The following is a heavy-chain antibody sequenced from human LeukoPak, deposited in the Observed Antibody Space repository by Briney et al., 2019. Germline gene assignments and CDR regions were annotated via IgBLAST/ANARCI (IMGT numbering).Heavy chain of an antibody. Sequence: GGSLRLSCAASGFTSSSYWMHWVRQPPGKGLVWVSRINSDGSSTTYADSVKGRFTIPRDNAKNTLYLQMNSLRAEDTAVYYCARGYSYGFFDYWGQGTLATVSS. CDR3: ARGYSYGFFDY. CDR1: GFTSSSYW. D-gene: IGHD5-18*01. CDR2: INSDGSST. J-gene: IGHJ4*02. V-gene: IGHV3-74*01.